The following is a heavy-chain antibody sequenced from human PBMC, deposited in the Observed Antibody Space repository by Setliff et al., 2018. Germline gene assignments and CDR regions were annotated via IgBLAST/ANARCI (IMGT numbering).Heavy chain of an antibody. CDR1: GGTFSRYA. J-gene: IGHJ4*02. CDR2: IIPIFGTT. CDR3: ARGQTVGPNSGKDY. V-gene: IGHV1-69*05. D-gene: IGHD1-26*01. Sequence: SVKVSCKASGGTFSRYAINWVRQAPGQGLEWMGGIIPIFGTTNYAQKFQGRVTFTSDTSANTAFMELSSLRSEDSSMYYCARGQTVGPNSGKDYWGQGTLVTVSS.